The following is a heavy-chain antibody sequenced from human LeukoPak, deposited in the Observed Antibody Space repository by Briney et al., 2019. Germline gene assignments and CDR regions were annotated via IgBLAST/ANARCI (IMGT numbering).Heavy chain of an antibody. CDR3: ARGPDYYDSSGYSDY. CDR2: ISAYNGNT. J-gene: IGHJ4*02. CDR1: GYTFTSYG. V-gene: IGHV1-18*01. Sequence: ASVKVSCKASGYTFTSYGISWVRQAPGQGLEWMGWISAYNGNTNYAQKLQGRVTMTTDTSTSTAYMELRSLRPDDTAVYYCARGPDYYDSSGYSDYWGQGTLVTVSS. D-gene: IGHD3-22*01.